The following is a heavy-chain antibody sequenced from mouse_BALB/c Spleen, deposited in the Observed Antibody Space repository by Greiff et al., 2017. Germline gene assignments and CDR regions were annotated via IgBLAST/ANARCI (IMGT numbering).Heavy chain of an antibody. D-gene: IGHD4-1*01. CDR2: INPSTGYT. CDR1: GYTFTSYW. CDR3: ARGLGYWYFDV. V-gene: IGHV1-7*01. J-gene: IGHJ1*01. Sequence: VKLMESGAELAKPGASVKMSCKASGYTFTSYWMHWVKQRPGQGLESIGYINPSTGYTEYNQKFKDKATLTADKSSSTAYMQLSSLTSEDSAVYYCARGLGYWYFDVWGAGTTVTVSS.